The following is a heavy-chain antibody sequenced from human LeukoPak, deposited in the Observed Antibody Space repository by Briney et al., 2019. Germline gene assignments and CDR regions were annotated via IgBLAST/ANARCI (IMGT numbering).Heavy chain of an antibody. CDR1: GFTFSDYY. Sequence: GGSLRLSCAASGFTFSDYYMSWIRQAPGKGLEWVSYISSSSSYTNYADSVKGRFTISRDNAKNSLYLQMNSLRAEDTAVYYCARGISSSWFFDYWGQGTLATVSS. CDR3: ARGISSSWFFDY. D-gene: IGHD6-13*01. CDR2: ISSSSSYT. V-gene: IGHV3-11*05. J-gene: IGHJ4*02.